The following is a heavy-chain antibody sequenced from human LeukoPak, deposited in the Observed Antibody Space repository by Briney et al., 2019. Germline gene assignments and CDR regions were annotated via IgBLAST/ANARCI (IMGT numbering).Heavy chain of an antibody. CDR3: AKNLLFGEMLLGGAFDM. CDR1: GFTFNDAW. CDR2: ISGSGGST. D-gene: IGHD3-10*01. Sequence: GGSLRLSCAASGFTFNDAWMSWVRQAPGMGLECVSTISGSGGSTYYADSVKGRFTLSRDNSTNTMYLQMNTLRAEDPAGYLCAKNLLFGEMLLGGAFDMWGQGTMVTVSS. V-gene: IGHV3-23*01. J-gene: IGHJ3*02.